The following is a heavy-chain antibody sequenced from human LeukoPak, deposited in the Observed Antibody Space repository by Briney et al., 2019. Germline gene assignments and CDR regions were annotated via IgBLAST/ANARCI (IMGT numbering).Heavy chain of an antibody. J-gene: IGHJ4*02. CDR3: ARADWDTAMIDY. D-gene: IGHD5-18*01. CDR2: ISSSSSYI. V-gene: IGHV3-21*01. Sequence: GGSLRLSCAASGFTFSSYGMHWVRQAPGKGLEWVSSISSSSSYIYYADSVKGRFTISRDNAKNSLYLQMNSLRAEDTAVYYCARADWDTAMIDYWGQGTLVTVSS. CDR1: GFTFSSYG.